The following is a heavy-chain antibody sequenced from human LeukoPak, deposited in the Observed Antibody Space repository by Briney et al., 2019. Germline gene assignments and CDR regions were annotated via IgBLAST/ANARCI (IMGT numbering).Heavy chain of an antibody. CDR2: INHSGST. CDR1: GGSFSGYY. V-gene: IGHV4-34*01. CDR3: ARYGYCSGGSCYRGGDNWFDP. J-gene: IGHJ5*02. D-gene: IGHD2-15*01. Sequence: SETLSLTCAVYGGSFSGYYWSWIRQPPGKGLEWIGEINHSGSTNYNPPLKSRVTISVDTSKNQFSLKLSSVTAADTVVYYCARYGYCSGGSCYRGGDNWFDPWGQGTLVTVSS.